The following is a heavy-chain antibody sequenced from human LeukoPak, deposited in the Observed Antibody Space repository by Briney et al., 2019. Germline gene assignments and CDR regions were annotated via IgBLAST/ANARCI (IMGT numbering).Heavy chain of an antibody. CDR3: ARAPYYDSSGYYYGAHYFDY. D-gene: IGHD3-22*01. Sequence: GGSLRLFCAASGFTFSSYSMNWVRQAPGKGLEWVSSISSSSSYIYYADSVKGRFTISRDNAKNSLYLQMNSLRAEDTAVYYCARAPYYDSSGYYYGAHYFDYWGQGTLVTVSS. CDR1: GFTFSSYS. J-gene: IGHJ4*02. CDR2: ISSSSSYI. V-gene: IGHV3-21*01.